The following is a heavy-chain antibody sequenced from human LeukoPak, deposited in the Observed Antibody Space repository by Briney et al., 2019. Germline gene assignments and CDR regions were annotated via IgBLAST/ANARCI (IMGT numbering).Heavy chain of an antibody. CDR2: IKRDASEK. D-gene: IGHD3-3*01. CDR3: AKILYGSGYFLLDS. CDR1: GFTFRTYW. V-gene: IGHV3-7*03. J-gene: IGHJ4*02. Sequence: GGSLRLSCAASGFTFRTYWMSWVRQAPGKGLEWVASIKRDASEKYYVDSVKGRFTISRDNAKNTLYLQMNSLRAEDTAIYYCAKILYGSGYFLLDSWGQGTLVTVSS.